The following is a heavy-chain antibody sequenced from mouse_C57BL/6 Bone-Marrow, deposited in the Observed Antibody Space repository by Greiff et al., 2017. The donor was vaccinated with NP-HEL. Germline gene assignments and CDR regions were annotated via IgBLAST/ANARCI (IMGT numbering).Heavy chain of an antibody. Sequence: EVKLLESGPGLVKPSQSLSLTCSVTGYSITSCYYWNWIRQFPGNKLEWMVYIRYDGSNNYNPSLKNRISLTRDTSTNQFFLKLNSVNTEDTATYYGASEGPYYYGSSYWAYWGQGTLVTVSA. V-gene: IGHV3-6*01. J-gene: IGHJ3*01. D-gene: IGHD1-1*01. CDR1: GYSITSCYY. CDR3: ASEGPYYYGSSYWAY. CDR2: IRYDGSN.